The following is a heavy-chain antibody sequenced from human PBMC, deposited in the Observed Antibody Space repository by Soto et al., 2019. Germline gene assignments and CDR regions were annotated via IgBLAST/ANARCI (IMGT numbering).Heavy chain of an antibody. CDR3: ARSYYDFWDALNWFDP. CDR2: INPSGGST. V-gene: IGHV1-46*01. Sequence: GASVKVSCKASGYTFTSYYMHWVRQAPGQGLEWMGIINPSGGSTSYAQKFQGRVTMTRDTSTSTVYMELSSLRSEDTAVYYCARSYYDFWDALNWFDPWGQGTLVTVSS. D-gene: IGHD3-3*01. CDR1: GYTFTSYY. J-gene: IGHJ5*02.